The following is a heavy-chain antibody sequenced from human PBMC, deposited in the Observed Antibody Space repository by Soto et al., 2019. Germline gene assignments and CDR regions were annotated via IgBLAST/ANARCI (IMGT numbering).Heavy chain of an antibody. CDR3: TTGMSGPKNF. CDR2: IKSKTDGGTA. CDR1: GFSFTNAW. J-gene: IGHJ4*02. V-gene: IGHV3-15*07. Sequence: GSLRLSCAASGFSFTNAWMNWVRQAPGKGVEWVGRIKSKTDGGTADYAAPVKGRFTISRDESKNTLYLQMNSLKTEDTAVYYCTTGMSGPKNFWGQGTLVTVSS. D-gene: IGHD6-25*01.